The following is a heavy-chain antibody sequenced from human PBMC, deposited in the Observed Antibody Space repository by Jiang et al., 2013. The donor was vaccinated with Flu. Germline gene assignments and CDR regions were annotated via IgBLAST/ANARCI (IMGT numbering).Heavy chain of an antibody. Sequence: VQLVESGGGVVQPGGSLRLSCAASGFTFNYFGMYWVRQSPGKGLEWVASVWHDGSNTFYVDSVKGRFTISRDNSRNTLFLQMNSLRPEDTAVYYCATLRGSSFDTYLADYWGQGTLVTVSS. CDR2: VWHDGSNT. CDR3: ATLRGSSFDTYLADY. CDR1: GFTFNYFG. V-gene: IGHV3-30*02. J-gene: IGHJ4*02. D-gene: IGHD2-15*01.